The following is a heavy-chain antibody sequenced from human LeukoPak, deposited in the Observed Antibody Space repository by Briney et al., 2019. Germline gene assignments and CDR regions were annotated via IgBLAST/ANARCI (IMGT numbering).Heavy chain of an antibody. CDR2: IYTSGST. J-gene: IGHJ4*02. Sequence: SETLSLTCTVSGGSISSGSYYWSWIRQPAGKGLEWIGRIYTSGSTNYNPSLKSRATISADRSKNQFFLKLSSVTAADTAVYFCARDPRTSRSDWYVSLDYWGQGTLVTVSS. D-gene: IGHD6-19*01. CDR3: ARDPRTSRSDWYVSLDY. V-gene: IGHV4-61*02. CDR1: GGSISSGSYY.